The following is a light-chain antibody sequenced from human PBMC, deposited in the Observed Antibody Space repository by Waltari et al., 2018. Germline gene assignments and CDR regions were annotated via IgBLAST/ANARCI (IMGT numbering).Light chain of an antibody. Sequence: IVMTQSPDSLAVSLGERATINCTSGQTVLDRSTNKNYVAWYQQKTGQPPKLLIYWASTRESGVPGRFSGSGSGTEFTLTVSSLQAEDVAVYYCQQYYDIPYTFGQGTKLEI. V-gene: IGKV4-1*01. CDR2: WAS. J-gene: IGKJ2*01. CDR1: QTVLDRSTNKNY. CDR3: QQYYDIPYT.